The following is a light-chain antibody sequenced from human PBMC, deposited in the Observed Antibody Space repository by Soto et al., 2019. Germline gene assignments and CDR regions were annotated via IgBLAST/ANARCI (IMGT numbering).Light chain of an antibody. CDR1: QSVSSSY. Sequence: EIVLTQSPVTLSLSPGERATLSCRASQSVSSSYLAWYQQKPGQAPRLLIYGASSRATGIPDRFSGSGCGPDFPLTISRLEPEDFAVYYCQQYGRSPPYTFGQGTTLQIK. CDR3: QQYGRSPPYT. V-gene: IGKV3-20*01. CDR2: GAS. J-gene: IGKJ2*01.